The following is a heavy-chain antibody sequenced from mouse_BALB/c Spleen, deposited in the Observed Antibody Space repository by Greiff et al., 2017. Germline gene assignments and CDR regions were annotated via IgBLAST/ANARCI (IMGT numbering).Heavy chain of an antibody. D-gene: IGHD2-3*01. CDR1: GYAFTNYL. CDR2: INPGSGGT. V-gene: IGHV1-54*01. CDR3: ARSPSGYYVDYYAMDY. Sequence: QVQLQQSGAELVRPGTSVKVSCKASGYAFTNYLIEWVKQRPGQGLEWIGVINPGSGGTNYNEKFKGKATLTADKSSSTAYMQLSSLTSDDSAVYFCARSPSGYYVDYYAMDYWGQGTSVTVSS. J-gene: IGHJ4*01.